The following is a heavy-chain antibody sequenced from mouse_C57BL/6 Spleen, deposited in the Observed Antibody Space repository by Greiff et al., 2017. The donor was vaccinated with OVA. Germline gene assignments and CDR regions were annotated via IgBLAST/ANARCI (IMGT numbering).Heavy chain of an antibody. CDR1: GYTFTSYW. D-gene: IGHD2-1*01. V-gene: IGHV1-7*01. Sequence: QVQLQQSGAELAKPGASVKLSCKASGYTFTSYWMHWVKQRPGQGLEWIGYINPSSGYTKFNQKFKDKATLTADKSSSTAYMQLSSLTYEDSAVYYCARGPICYGNYGEFDYWGQGTTLTVSS. J-gene: IGHJ2*01. CDR3: ARGPICYGNYGEFDY. CDR2: INPSSGYT.